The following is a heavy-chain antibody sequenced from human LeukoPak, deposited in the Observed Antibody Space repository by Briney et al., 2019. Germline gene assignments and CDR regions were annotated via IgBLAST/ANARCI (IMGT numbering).Heavy chain of an antibody. D-gene: IGHD3-10*01. V-gene: IGHV4-4*02. J-gene: IGHJ4*02. Sequence: PSETLSLTCAVSGGSISSSNWWSWVRQPPGKGLEWIGEIYHSGSTNYNPPLESRVTISVDTSKNEFSLKLSSVTAADTAVYSCARAPRGSARSYFDFWGQGTLVTVSS. CDR2: IYHSGST. CDR3: ARAPRGSARSYFDF. CDR1: GGSISSSNW.